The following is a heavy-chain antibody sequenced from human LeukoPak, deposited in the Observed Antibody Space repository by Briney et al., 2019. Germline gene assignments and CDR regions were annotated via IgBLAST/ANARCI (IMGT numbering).Heavy chain of an antibody. V-gene: IGHV4-30-4*01. J-gene: IGHJ3*02. CDR2: TYYSGST. D-gene: IGHD3-22*01. Sequence: SQTLSLTCTVSGGSISSGDYYWGWIRQPPGKGLEWIGYTYYSGSTYYNPSLKSRVTISVDTSNNQFSLKLSSVTAADTAVYYCALRYYYDGSGYSPSWDAFDIWGQGTMVTVSS. CDR1: GGSISSGDYY. CDR3: ALRYYYDGSGYSPSWDAFDI.